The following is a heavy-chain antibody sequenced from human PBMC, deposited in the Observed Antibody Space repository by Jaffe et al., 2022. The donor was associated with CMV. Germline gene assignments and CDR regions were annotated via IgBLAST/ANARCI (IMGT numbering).Heavy chain of an antibody. CDR2: IKSKSDGGTI. CDR1: GFTFSNAW. Sequence: DVQLVESGGGLVKPGGSLRLSCTASGFTFSNAWMSWVRQAPGKGLEWVGRIKSKSDGGTIEYAPPVNDRFTISRDDSEDTLYLQMNSLKTEDTAVYRCSIDWLDTTKDYFDYWGQGTLVTVSS. CDR3: SIDWLDTTKDYFDY. V-gene: IGHV3-15*01. D-gene: IGHD1-1*01. J-gene: IGHJ4*02.